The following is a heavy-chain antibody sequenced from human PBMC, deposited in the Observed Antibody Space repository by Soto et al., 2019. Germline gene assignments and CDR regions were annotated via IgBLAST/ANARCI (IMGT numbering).Heavy chain of an antibody. Sequence: QVQLVESGGGLVKPGGSLRLSCAASGFTFSDYYMSWIRQAPGKGLEWVSYISSSSSYTNYADSVKGRFTISRDNAKNSLYLQMNSLRAEDTAVYYCARARSTGYSSNWYYFDYWGQGTLVTVSS. CDR1: GFTFSDYY. J-gene: IGHJ4*02. D-gene: IGHD6-13*01. V-gene: IGHV3-11*05. CDR3: ARARSTGYSSNWYYFDY. CDR2: ISSSSSYT.